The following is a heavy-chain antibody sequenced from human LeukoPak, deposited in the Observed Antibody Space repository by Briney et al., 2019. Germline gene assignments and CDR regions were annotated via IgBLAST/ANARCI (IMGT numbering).Heavy chain of an antibody. J-gene: IGHJ4*02. Sequence: SETLSLTCAVYGGSFSGYYWSWIRQPPGKGLEWIVEINHSGSTNYNPSLKSRVTISVDTSKNQFSLKLSSVTAADTAVYYCARIPQWLILYYFDYWGQGTLVTVSS. CDR3: ARIPQWLILYYFDY. V-gene: IGHV4-34*01. D-gene: IGHD6-19*01. CDR1: GGSFSGYY. CDR2: INHSGST.